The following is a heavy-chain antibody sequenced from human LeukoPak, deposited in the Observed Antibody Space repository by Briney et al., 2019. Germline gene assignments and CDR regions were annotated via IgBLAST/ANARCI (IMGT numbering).Heavy chain of an antibody. CDR2: ISHSGNT. D-gene: IGHD5-12*01. Sequence: SETLSLTXDVYGYSISSLYYWGWIRQPPEKGLEWVGSISHSGNTYYHPSLKSRVTISIDTSKDQFSLKLSSMTAADTAVYYCARHNSPPASGRLLYFDYWGQGTLVTVSS. V-gene: IGHV4-38-2*01. CDR1: GYSISSLYY. CDR3: ARHNSPPASGRLLYFDY. J-gene: IGHJ4*02.